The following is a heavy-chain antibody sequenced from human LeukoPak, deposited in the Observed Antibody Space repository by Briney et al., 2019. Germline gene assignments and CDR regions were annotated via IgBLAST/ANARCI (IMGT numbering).Heavy chain of an antibody. Sequence: GGSLRLSCAASGFTFSSYAMSWVRQAPGKGLEWVANIKQDGSEKYYVDSVKGRFTISRDNAKNSLYLQMNSLRAEDTAVYYCARDREYQLLYVPYYYYYMDVWGKGTTVTVSS. CDR2: IKQDGSEK. J-gene: IGHJ6*03. CDR3: ARDREYQLLYVPYYYYYMDV. CDR1: GFTFSSYA. V-gene: IGHV3-7*01. D-gene: IGHD2-2*02.